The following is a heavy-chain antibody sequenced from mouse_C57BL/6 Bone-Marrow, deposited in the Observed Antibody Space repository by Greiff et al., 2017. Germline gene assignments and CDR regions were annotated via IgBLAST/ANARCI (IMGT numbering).Heavy chain of an antibody. CDR1: GYTFTSYW. CDR2: IHPNSGST. CDR3: ASSRYDWYFDV. V-gene: IGHV1-64*01. J-gene: IGHJ1*03. D-gene: IGHD1-1*01. Sequence: VQLLQPGAELVKPGASVKLSCKASGYTFTSYWMHWVKQRPGQGLEWIGMIHPNSGSTNYNEKFKSKATLTVDKSSSTSYMQLSSLTSEDSAVYYCASSRYDWYFDVWGTGTTVTVSS.